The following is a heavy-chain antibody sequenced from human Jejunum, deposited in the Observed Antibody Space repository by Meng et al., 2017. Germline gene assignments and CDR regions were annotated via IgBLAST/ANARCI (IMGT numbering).Heavy chain of an antibody. CDR2: MHQSGSS. J-gene: IGHJ4*02. D-gene: IGHD1-7*01. Sequence: QVRVPEAGPGLVRPSGALSLTCAVSGGFSSIYWWSWLRQPPGKGLEWIGEMHQSGSSNYNPSLKSRLTMSVDESKNHFSLKLNSVTAADTAVYYCARGWKYAWFNWGQGTLVTVSS. V-gene: IGHV4-4*02. CDR3: ARGWKYAWFN. CDR1: GGFSSIYW.